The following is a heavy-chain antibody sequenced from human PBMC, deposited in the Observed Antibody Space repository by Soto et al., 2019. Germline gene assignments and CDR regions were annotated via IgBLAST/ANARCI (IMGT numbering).Heavy chain of an antibody. D-gene: IGHD4-17*01. J-gene: IGHJ6*02. CDR3: AKDWGLRSLYGMDV. V-gene: IGHV3-23*01. CDR2: ITGSGDST. Sequence: PGGSLRLSCAASGFTFSSYAMSWVRQAPGKGLEWVSGITGSGDSTSSAASVKGRFTISRDNSKNTMYLQMNSLRDEDTALYYCAKDWGLRSLYGMDVWGQGTTVTVSS. CDR1: GFTFSSYA.